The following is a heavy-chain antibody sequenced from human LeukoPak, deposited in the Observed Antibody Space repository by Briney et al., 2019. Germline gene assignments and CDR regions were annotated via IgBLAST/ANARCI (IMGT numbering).Heavy chain of an antibody. D-gene: IGHD3-22*01. CDR1: GFTFSDYY. V-gene: IGHV3-11*01. Sequence: GGSLRLSCAASGFTFSDYYMSWIRQAPGKGLEWVSYISSSGSTIYYADSVKGRFTISRDNAKNSLYLQMNSLRAEDTAVYYCARGVPYYFDSSDYGMDVWGQGTTVTVSS. CDR3: ARGVPYYFDSSDYGMDV. CDR2: ISSSGSTI. J-gene: IGHJ6*02.